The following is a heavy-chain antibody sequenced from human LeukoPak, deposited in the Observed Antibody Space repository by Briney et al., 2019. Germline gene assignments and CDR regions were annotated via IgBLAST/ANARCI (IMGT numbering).Heavy chain of an antibody. D-gene: IGHD4-23*01. CDR1: GDSISNGAYY. V-gene: IGHV4-31*03. CDR2: IHNSGNT. CDR3: AREGGTVVTSDY. Sequence: SETLSLTCTVSGDSISNGAYYWSWIRQHPGKGLEWIGYIHNSGNTYYNPSLRRRVIMSLDTSKSQFSLKLNSVTAADTAVYFCAREGGTVVTSDYWGQGTLVTVSS. J-gene: IGHJ4*02.